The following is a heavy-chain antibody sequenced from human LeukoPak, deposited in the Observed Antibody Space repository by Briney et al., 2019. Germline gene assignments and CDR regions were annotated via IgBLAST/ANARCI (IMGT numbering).Heavy chain of an antibody. CDR3: ARAGLGPYYYYGMDV. V-gene: IGHV4-59*01. CDR1: GGSISSYY. D-gene: IGHD3/OR15-3a*01. CDR2: IYYSGST. J-gene: IGHJ6*02. Sequence: SETLSLTCTVSGGSISSYYWSWIRQPPGKGLEWIGYIYYSGSTNYNPSLKSRVTISVDTSKNQFSLKLSSVTAADTAVYYCARAGLGPYYYYGMDVWGQGTTVTVSS.